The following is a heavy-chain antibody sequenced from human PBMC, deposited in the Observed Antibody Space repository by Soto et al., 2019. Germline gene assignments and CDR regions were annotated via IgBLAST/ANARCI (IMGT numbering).Heavy chain of an antibody. D-gene: IGHD6-13*01. CDR1: GYTFTGYY. V-gene: IGHV1-2*04. Sequence: GASVKVSCKASGYTFTGYYMHWVRQAPGQGLEWMGWINPNSGGTNYAQKFQGWVTMTRDTSISTAYMELSRLRSDDTAVYYCARGLRQQLDSDWFDPWGQGTLVTVSS. J-gene: IGHJ5*02. CDR3: ARGLRQQLDSDWFDP. CDR2: INPNSGGT.